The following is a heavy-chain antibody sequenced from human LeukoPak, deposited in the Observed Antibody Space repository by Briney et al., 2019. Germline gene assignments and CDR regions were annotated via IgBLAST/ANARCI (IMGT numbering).Heavy chain of an antibody. CDR3: AKDMFSGYSGIYFDY. CDR1: GFTFSSYA. V-gene: IGHV3-23*01. J-gene: IGHJ4*02. Sequence: PGGSLRLSCAASGFTFSSYAMSWVRQAPGKGLEWVSGISGNGGTKYYADSVKGRFTISRDNSKNTLYLQMNGLRAEDTAVYYFAKDMFSGYSGIYFDYWGQGTLVTVSS. CDR2: ISGNGGTK. D-gene: IGHD3-22*01.